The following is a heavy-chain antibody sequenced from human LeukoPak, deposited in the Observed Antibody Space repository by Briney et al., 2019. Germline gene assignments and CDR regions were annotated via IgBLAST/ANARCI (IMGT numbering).Heavy chain of an antibody. D-gene: IGHD4-17*01. J-gene: IGHJ1*01. Sequence: PGGSLRLSCAASGFTFSSYSMNWVRQAPGKGLEWVSSISSSSSYIYYADSVKGRFTISGDNAKNSLFLQMNSLRDEDTAFYYCARGDGPTVTADYFQNWGQGTLVTVS. CDR2: ISSSSSYI. V-gene: IGHV3-21*04. CDR1: GFTFSSYS. CDR3: ARGDGPTVTADYFQN.